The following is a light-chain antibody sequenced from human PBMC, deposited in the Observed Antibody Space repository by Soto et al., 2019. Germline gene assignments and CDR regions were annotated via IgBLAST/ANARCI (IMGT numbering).Light chain of an antibody. Sequence: DIQMTQSPSTLSASVGDRVTITCRASQTISSWLAWYQQKPGKAPKLLIYKASTLESGVPSRFSGSGSGTDFTLTVTSMLSEDFASYYCQQYSYYATFGQGTKVEIK. CDR3: QQYSYYAT. CDR1: QTISSW. J-gene: IGKJ1*01. CDR2: KAS. V-gene: IGKV1-5*03.